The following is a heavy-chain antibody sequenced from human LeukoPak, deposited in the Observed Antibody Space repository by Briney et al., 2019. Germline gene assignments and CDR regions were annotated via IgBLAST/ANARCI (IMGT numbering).Heavy chain of an antibody. CDR2: IRYDGSNK. Sequence: GGSLRLSCAASGFTFSSYGMHWVRQAPGKGLEWVAFIRYDGSNKYYADSVKGRFAISRDNSKNTLYLQMNSLRVDDTAVYYCARDYSSGEGYMDVWGKGTTVTVSS. J-gene: IGHJ6*03. V-gene: IGHV3-30*02. CDR3: ARDYSSGEGYMDV. D-gene: IGHD6-25*01. CDR1: GFTFSSYG.